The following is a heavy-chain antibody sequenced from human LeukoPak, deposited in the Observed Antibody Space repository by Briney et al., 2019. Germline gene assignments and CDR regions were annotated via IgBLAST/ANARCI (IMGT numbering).Heavy chain of an antibody. CDR1: GFTFSSYS. J-gene: IGHJ4*02. V-gene: IGHV3-21*01. CDR3: ARDRDSSGYYSD. Sequence: PGGSLRLSCAASGFTFSSYSMNWVRQAPGKGLEWVSSISSSSSYIYYADSVKGRFTISRDNAKNSLYLQMNSPRAEDTAVYYCARDRDSSGYYSDWGQGTLVTVSS. CDR2: ISSSSSYI. D-gene: IGHD3-22*01.